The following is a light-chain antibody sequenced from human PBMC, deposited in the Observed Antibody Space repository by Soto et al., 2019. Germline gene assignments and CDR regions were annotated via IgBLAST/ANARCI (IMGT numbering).Light chain of an antibody. CDR2: EVS. Sequence: QSALTQPASVSGSPGQSITISCTGTSNDVGGYKYVSWYQQHPGKAPKLMIYEVSNRPSGVSNRFSGSKSGNTASLTISGLQAEDEADYYCSSYTSSSTYVFGTGTKLTVL. CDR1: SNDVGGYKY. CDR3: SSYTSSSTYV. J-gene: IGLJ1*01. V-gene: IGLV2-14*01.